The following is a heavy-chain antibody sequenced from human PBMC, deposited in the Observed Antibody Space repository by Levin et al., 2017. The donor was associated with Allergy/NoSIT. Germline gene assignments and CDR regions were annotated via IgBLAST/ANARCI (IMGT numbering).Heavy chain of an antibody. J-gene: IGHJ3*02. CDR1: GFTFSSYA. CDR2: ISYDGSNK. Sequence: PGGSLRLSCAASGFTFSSYAMHWVRQAPGKGLEWVAVISYDGSNKYYADSVKGRFTISRDNSKNTLYLQMNSLRAEDTAVYYCARAGSGESGYLDAFDIWGQGTMVTVSS. D-gene: IGHD5-12*01. V-gene: IGHV3-30-3*01. CDR3: ARAGSGESGYLDAFDI.